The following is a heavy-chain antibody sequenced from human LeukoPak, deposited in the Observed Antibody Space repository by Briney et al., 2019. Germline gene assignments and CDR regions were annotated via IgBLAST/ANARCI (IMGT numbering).Heavy chain of an antibody. CDR3: ARRTAVAPLDY. Sequence: GGSLRLSCAASGFTFSSYAMSWVRQAPGKGLEWVSSISASGGSTYYADSVKGRFTISRDNSKNTVYLQMSSLRVEDTAEYYCARRTAVAPLDYWGRGTLVTVSS. CDR2: ISASGGST. J-gene: IGHJ4*02. D-gene: IGHD6-19*01. V-gene: IGHV3-23*01. CDR1: GFTFSSYA.